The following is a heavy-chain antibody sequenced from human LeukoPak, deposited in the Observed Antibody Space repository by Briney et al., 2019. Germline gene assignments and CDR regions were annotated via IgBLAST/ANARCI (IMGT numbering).Heavy chain of an antibody. CDR1: GFSLSTGGMC. CDR3: ARSDTVTIFDH. Sequence: SGPTLVNPTQTLTLTCTFSGFSLSTGGMCVHWIRQPLGKAPEWLGRIDWSDNKYYSTPLKTRLSVSKDTSKNQVVLTMANMDPVDTATYYCARSDTVTIFDHWGQGTLVTVSS. V-gene: IGHV2-70*11. J-gene: IGHJ4*02. CDR2: IDWSDNK. D-gene: IGHD4-17*01.